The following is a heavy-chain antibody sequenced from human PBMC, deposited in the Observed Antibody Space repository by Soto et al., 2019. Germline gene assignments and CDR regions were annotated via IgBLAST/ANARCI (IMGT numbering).Heavy chain of an antibody. Sequence: QVQLVQSGAEVKKPGSSVKVSCKASGGTFGSYAISWVRQAPGQGLEWMGGIIPIFGTANYAQKFQGRVTITADESTSTAYMELSSLRSEDTAVYYCARETTMVRGVIISYLFDYWGQGTLVTVSS. CDR3: ARETTMVRGVIISYLFDY. CDR2: IIPIFGTA. CDR1: GGTFGSYA. J-gene: IGHJ4*02. V-gene: IGHV1-69*12. D-gene: IGHD3-10*01.